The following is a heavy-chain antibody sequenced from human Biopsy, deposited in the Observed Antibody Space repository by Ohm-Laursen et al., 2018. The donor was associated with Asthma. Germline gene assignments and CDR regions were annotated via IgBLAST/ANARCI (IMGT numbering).Heavy chain of an antibody. CDR3: ARRSGSCISRTCYSLDF. J-gene: IGHJ4*02. Sequence: SSVKVSCRSPGGTFNTYVIGWVRQAPGQGLEWMGGINSVFGTTTYPQKFQDRVTITADDSTSTVYMELSSLRSEDTAVYYCARRSGSCISRTCYSLDFWGQGTLVTVSS. CDR2: INSVFGTT. D-gene: IGHD2-2*01. V-gene: IGHV1-69*01. CDR1: GGTFNTYV.